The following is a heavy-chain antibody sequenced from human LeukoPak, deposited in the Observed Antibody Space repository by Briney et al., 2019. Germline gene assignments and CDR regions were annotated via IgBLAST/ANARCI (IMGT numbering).Heavy chain of an antibody. J-gene: IGHJ4*02. D-gene: IGHD3-10*01. V-gene: IGHV4-39*01. CDR3: GRHRGGIFDY. CDR1: GFTFSDYF. CDR2: IYYSGST. Sequence: PGGSLRLSCAASGFTFSDYFISWIRQAPGQGLEWIGSIYYSGSTYYNPAHKSRVTISVETSKNHYALKLSSGTAADTAVYYCGRHRGGIFDYWGQGTLVTVSS.